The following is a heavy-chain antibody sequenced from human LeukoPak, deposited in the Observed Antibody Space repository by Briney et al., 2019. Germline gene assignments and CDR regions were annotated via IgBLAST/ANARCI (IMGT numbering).Heavy chain of an antibody. J-gene: IGHJ4*02. V-gene: IGHV3-23*01. CDR1: GFTFSSYA. CDR2: ISGSGSST. D-gene: IGHD3-10*01. Sequence: PGGSLRLSCAASGFTFSSYAMSWVRPAPGKGLEWVSGISGSGSSTYFADSVKGRFTISRDNSKNTLYLQMNSLRAEDTAVYYCAKTGALTIVRGVILFDYWGQGTLVTVSS. CDR3: AKTGALTIVRGVILFDY.